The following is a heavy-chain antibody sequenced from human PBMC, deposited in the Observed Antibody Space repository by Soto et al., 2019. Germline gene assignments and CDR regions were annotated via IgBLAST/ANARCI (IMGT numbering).Heavy chain of an antibody. V-gene: IGHV4-39*01. J-gene: IGHJ3*02. CDR3: ARMAVEMATVDAFDI. CDR1: GGSISSSSYY. D-gene: IGHD4-4*01. CDR2: IYYSGST. Sequence: SETLSLTCTVSGGSISSSSYYWGWIRQPPGKGLEWIGSIYYSGSTYYNPSLKSRVTISVATSKNQFSLKLSSVTAADTAVYYCARMAVEMATVDAFDIWGQGTMVTVSS.